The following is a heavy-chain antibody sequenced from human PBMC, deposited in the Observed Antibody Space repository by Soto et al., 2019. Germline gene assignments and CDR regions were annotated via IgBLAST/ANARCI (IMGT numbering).Heavy chain of an antibody. V-gene: IGHV4-59*01. CDR2: IYYSGST. Sequence: SETLSLTCTVSGGSISSYYWSWIRQPPGKGLEWIGYIYYSGSTNYNPSLKSRVTISVDTSKNQFSLKLGSVTAADTAVYYCARGGIQLWSQLWFDPWGQGTLVTVSS. J-gene: IGHJ5*02. CDR3: ARGGIQLWSQLWFDP. D-gene: IGHD5-18*01. CDR1: GGSISSYY.